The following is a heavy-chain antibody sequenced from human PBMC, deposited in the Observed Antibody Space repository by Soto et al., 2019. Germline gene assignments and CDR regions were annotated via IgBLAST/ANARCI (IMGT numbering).Heavy chain of an antibody. V-gene: IGHV3-15*01. CDR1: GFTFSNVW. CDR2: IKTKTDGGKA. J-gene: IGHJ4*02. CDR3: TTLPLDY. Sequence: PGGSLRLSCAASGFTFSNVWMSWVRQAPGKGLEWVGRIKTKTDGGKADFAAPVKGRFTISRDDSKNTLYLQMNSLKTEDTAVYYCTTLPLDYWGQGALVTVSS.